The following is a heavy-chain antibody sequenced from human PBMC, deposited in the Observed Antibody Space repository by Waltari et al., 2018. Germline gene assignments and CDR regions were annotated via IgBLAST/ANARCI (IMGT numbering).Heavy chain of an antibody. D-gene: IGHD6-13*01. J-gene: IGHJ5*02. Sequence: QVQLVQSGSELKKPGASVKGSCKASGYTFTSYAMNWVRQAPGQGLEWMGWINTNTGNPTYAKGCTGRCGFSLDTSVSTAYLQISSLKAEDTAVYYCARERVWASSTLGFDPWGQGTLVTVSS. CDR1: GYTFTSYA. V-gene: IGHV7-4-1*02. CDR2: INTNTGNP. CDR3: ARERVWASSTLGFDP.